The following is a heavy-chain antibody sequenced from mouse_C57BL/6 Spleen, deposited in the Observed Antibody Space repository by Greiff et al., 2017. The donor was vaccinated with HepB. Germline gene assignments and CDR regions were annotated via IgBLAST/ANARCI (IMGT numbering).Heavy chain of an antibody. Sequence: QVQLQQSGAELVKPGASVKLSCKASGYTFTEYTIHWVKQRSGQGLEWIGWFYPGSGSIKYNEKFKDKATLTADKSSSTVYMEISRLTSEDSAVYFCARHEEGYYGSRGYFDYWGQGTTLTVSS. D-gene: IGHD1-1*01. CDR2: FYPGSGSI. V-gene: IGHV1-62-2*01. CDR1: GYTFTEYT. CDR3: ARHEEGYYGSRGYFDY. J-gene: IGHJ2*01.